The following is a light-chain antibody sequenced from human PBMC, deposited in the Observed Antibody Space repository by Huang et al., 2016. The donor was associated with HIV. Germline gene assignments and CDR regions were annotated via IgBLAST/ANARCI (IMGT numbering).Light chain of an antibody. CDR3: QQRSAWPLT. CDR1: QSVHSY. V-gene: IGKV3-11*01. Sequence: EIVLTQSPATLSLSPVERTTLSCRASQSVHSYLAWYQQKPGQAPRLLIYDASNRTTGIPARFSGSGSGTDFTLTISNLQSEDFAVYYCQQRSAWPLTFGGGTKVEI. CDR2: DAS. J-gene: IGKJ4*01.